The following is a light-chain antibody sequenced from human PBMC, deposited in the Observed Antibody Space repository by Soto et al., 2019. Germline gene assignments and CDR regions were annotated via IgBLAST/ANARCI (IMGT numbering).Light chain of an antibody. CDR2: EVT. CDR3: SSYTTSNTYV. V-gene: IGLV2-14*01. J-gene: IGLJ1*01. CDR1: SSDVTYYNF. Sequence: QSVLTQPASMSGSPGQSITISCTRTSSDVTYYNFVSWYQHHPGKAPRLMIYEVTYRPSGVSDRFSGSKSGNTASLTISGLQPEDEADYYCSSYTTSNTYVFGTGTTVTVL.